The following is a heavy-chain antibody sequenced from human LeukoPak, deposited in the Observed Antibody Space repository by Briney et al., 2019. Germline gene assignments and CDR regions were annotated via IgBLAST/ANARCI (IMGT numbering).Heavy chain of an antibody. CDR3: ARDQYSSYWYVHH. Sequence: GGSLRLSCAASGFTVSSNYMSWVRQAPGKGLEWVSLISSVGSTYYADSVKGRFTISRDNSKNTLYLQMNSLRAEDTAVYYCARDQYSSYWYVHHWGQGTLVTVSS. J-gene: IGHJ1*01. V-gene: IGHV3-53*01. CDR1: GFTVSSNY. D-gene: IGHD6-19*01. CDR2: ISSVGST.